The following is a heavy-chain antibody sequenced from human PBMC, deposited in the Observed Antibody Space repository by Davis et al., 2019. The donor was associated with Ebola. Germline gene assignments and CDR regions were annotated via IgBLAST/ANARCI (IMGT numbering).Heavy chain of an antibody. V-gene: IGHV3-43*02. CDR2: ISGDGGST. Sequence: GGSLRLSCAASGFTFDDYAMHWVRQAPGKGLEWVSLISGDGGSTYYADSVKGRFTISRDNSKNSLYLQMNSLRTEDTALYYCAKGHDSSGYYYPNYFDYWGQGTLVTVSS. J-gene: IGHJ4*02. CDR3: AKGHDSSGYYYPNYFDY. CDR1: GFTFDDYA. D-gene: IGHD3-22*01.